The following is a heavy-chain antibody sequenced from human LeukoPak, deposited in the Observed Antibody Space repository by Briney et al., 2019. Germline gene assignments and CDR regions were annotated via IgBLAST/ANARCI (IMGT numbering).Heavy chain of an antibody. Sequence: GGSLRLSCAASGFTFSRFWMNWVRQAPGKGLEWVANIKEDGSDKYYVDSVRGRFTISRDNAKNSLYLQMNSLRAEDTAVYYCASSSGPNPFDYWGQGTLVTVSS. D-gene: IGHD6-19*01. CDR3: ASSSGPNPFDY. V-gene: IGHV3-7*01. CDR2: IKEDGSDK. J-gene: IGHJ4*02. CDR1: GFTFSRFW.